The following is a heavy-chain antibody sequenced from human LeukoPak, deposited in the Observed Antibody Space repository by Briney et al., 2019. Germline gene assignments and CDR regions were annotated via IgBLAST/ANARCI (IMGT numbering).Heavy chain of an antibody. D-gene: IGHD6-19*01. V-gene: IGHV3-21*01. Sequence: GGSLRLSCAASGFTFSSYTMKWVRQAPGKGLEWVSSISSGTGYIYYADSVRGRFTISRDNAKNSLYLQMDSLRAEDTAVYYCARAYSSGWFLFDYWGQGTLVTVSS. CDR2: ISSGTGYI. CDR3: ARAYSSGWFLFDY. CDR1: GFTFSSYT. J-gene: IGHJ4*02.